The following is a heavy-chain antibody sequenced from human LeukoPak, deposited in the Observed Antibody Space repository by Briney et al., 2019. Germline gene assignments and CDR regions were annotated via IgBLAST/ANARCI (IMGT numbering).Heavy chain of an antibody. J-gene: IGHJ4*02. D-gene: IGHD6-13*01. CDR1: GCTFDDYA. CDR3: AKDLTSIAAAGFDY. CDR2: ISWNSGSI. V-gene: IGHV3-9*01. Sequence: GGSLRLSCAASGCTFDDYAMHWVRQAPGKGLEWVSGISWNSGSIGYADSVKGRFTISRDNAKNSLYLQMNSLRAEDTALYYCAKDLTSIAAAGFDYWGQGTLVTVSS.